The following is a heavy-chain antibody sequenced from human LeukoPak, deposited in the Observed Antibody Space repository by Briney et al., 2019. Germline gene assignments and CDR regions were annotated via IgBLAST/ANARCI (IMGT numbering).Heavy chain of an antibody. CDR2: ISYDGSNK. J-gene: IGHJ4*02. D-gene: IGHD3-9*01. Sequence: GRSLRLSCAASGFTFSSYAMHWVRQAPGKGLEWVAVISYDGSNKYYADSVKGRFTISRDNSKNTLYLQMNSLRAEDTAVYYCARYDILTGRLRIWDYWGQGTLVTVSS. CDR1: GFTFSSYA. CDR3: ARYDILTGRLRIWDY. V-gene: IGHV3-30*01.